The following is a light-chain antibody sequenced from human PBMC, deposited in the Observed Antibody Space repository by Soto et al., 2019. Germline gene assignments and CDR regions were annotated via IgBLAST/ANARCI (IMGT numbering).Light chain of an antibody. CDR1: QSVTSY. V-gene: IGKV3-20*01. CDR3: QQYAKSVIS. CDR2: GAS. Sequence: EMVLTQSPGTLSLSPGERATLSCRASQSVTSYLAWYQQKPGQAPRLLIYGASSRAAGIPDRFSGSGSGTDFTLTISRLEPEDFAMFYCQQYAKSVISFGQGTRLEIK. J-gene: IGKJ5*01.